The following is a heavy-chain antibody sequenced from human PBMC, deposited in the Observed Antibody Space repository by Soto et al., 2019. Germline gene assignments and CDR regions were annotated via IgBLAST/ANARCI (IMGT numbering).Heavy chain of an antibody. J-gene: IGHJ6*02. CDR2: ISSSCSTI. CDR3: AGDVYSYGYYYYCGVEV. V-gene: IGHV3-11*01. Sequence: GGSLRLSCAASGFTFSDYYMSWIRQAPGAGLEWVSYISSSCSTIYYADSVKGRFTISRDNAKNSLYLQMNSLRPEDTAVYEGAGDVYSYGYYYYCGVEVWGQGT. CDR1: GFTFSDYY. D-gene: IGHD5-18*01.